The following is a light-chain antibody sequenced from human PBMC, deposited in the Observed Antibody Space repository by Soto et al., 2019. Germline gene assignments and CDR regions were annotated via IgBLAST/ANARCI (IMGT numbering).Light chain of an antibody. CDR2: DVS. Sequence: QSVLTQPASVSGSPGQSITISCTGTSNDVGGYNYVSWYQQHPGKAPKLMIYDVSNRPSGVSNRFSGSKSGNTASLTISGLQAEDEADYYCSSYTSYNTPHVVFGGGTKVTVL. J-gene: IGLJ2*01. CDR3: SSYTSYNTPHVV. V-gene: IGLV2-14*01. CDR1: SNDVGGYNY.